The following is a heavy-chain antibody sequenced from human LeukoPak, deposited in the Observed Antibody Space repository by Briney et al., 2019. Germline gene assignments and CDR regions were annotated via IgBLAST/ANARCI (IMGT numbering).Heavy chain of an antibody. CDR2: ISYDGSNE. V-gene: IGHV3-30*04. CDR1: GFTFSSYV. D-gene: IGHD3-22*01. Sequence: PGGSLRLSCAASGFTFSSYVMHWVRQAPGKGLEWVAIISYDGSNEYYADSVKGRFTISRDNSKNTLYLQMNSLRAADTAVYYCARDLGQYYDTSDNWFDPWDQGTLVTVSS. CDR3: ARDLGQYYDTSDNWFDP. J-gene: IGHJ5*02.